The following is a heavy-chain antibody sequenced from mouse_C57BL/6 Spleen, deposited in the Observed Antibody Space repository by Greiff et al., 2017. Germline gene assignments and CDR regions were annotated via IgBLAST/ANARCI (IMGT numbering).Heavy chain of an antibody. D-gene: IGHD1-1*01. CDR1: GYSFTGYF. CDR2: INPSNGDT. CDR3: ANELGSSPFAY. J-gene: IGHJ3*01. V-gene: IGHV1-20*01. Sequence: VQLQQSGPELVKPVDSVKISCKASGYSFTGYFMNWVMQSHGQSLEWIGRINPSNGDTFYTQKFKGKATLTVDKSSSTAHMELRSLTSEDSAVYYCANELGSSPFAYRGQGNLVTVSA.